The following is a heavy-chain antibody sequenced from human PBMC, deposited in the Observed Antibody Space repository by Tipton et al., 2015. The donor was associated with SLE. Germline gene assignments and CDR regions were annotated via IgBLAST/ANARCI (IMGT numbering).Heavy chain of an antibody. CDR2: IYYSGST. V-gene: IGHV4-59*01. CDR3: ARVRCRGYFQH. D-gene: IGHD3-10*01. CDR1: GGSISSYY. J-gene: IGHJ1*01. Sequence: LRLSCTVSGGSISSYYWSWIRQPPGKGLEWIGYIYYSGSTNYNPSLKSRVTISVDTSKNQFSLKLSSVTAEDTAVYYCARVRCRGYFQHWGQGTLVTVSS.